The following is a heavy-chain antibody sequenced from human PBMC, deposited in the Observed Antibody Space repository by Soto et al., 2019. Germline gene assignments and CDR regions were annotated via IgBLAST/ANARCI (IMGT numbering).Heavy chain of an antibody. CDR3: ARDSRIWFGESEPTFDY. V-gene: IGHV1-18*01. D-gene: IGHD3-10*01. J-gene: IGHJ4*02. CDR1: RYRYTCKC. CDR2: INANSGST. Sequence: ASVKATCKACRYRYTCKCLWWLRHAPEKGLEWMGWINANSGSTNYAQKFQGRVTMTTDTSTRTAYMELRSLRSDDTAVYYCARDSRIWFGESEPTFDYWGQGTLVTVSS.